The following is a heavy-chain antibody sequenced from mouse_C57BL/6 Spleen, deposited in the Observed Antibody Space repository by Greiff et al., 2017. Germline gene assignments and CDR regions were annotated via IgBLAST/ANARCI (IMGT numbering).Heavy chain of an antibody. CDR2: IDPSDSYT. J-gene: IGHJ2*01. D-gene: IGHD1-1*01. Sequence: QVQLQQPGAELVRPGTSVKLSCKASGYTFTSYWMHWVKQRPGQGLEWIGVIDPSDSYTNYNQKFKGKATLTVDTSSSTAYMQLSSLPSEDSAVYYCARKYYGSSYDFDDWGQGTTLTVSS. CDR3: ARKYYGSSYDFDD. V-gene: IGHV1-59*01. CDR1: GYTFTSYW.